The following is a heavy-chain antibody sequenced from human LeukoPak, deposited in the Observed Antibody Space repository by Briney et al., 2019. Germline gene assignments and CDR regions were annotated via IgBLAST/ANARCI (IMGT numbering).Heavy chain of an antibody. Sequence: PSETLSLTCAVSGGSISSANWWSWVRQPPGKGLEWIGHIYYSGNTNYNPSLKSRVTISVDTSKSQFSLKLDSVTAADTAVYYCARDSNYYDSTGYFSDAFDIWGQGTMVTVSS. CDR2: IYYSGNT. CDR3: ARDSNYYDSTGYFSDAFDI. D-gene: IGHD3-22*01. V-gene: IGHV4-59*01. CDR1: GGSISSANW. J-gene: IGHJ3*02.